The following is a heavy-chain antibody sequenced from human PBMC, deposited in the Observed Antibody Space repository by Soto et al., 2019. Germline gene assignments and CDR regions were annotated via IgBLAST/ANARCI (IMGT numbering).Heavy chain of an antibody. CDR1: GFTFSSYG. D-gene: IGHD3-3*01. V-gene: IGHV3-33*01. CDR3: ARVTYYDFWSGYRYYYYYMDV. Sequence: GGSLRLSCAASGFTFSSYGMHWVRQAPGKGLEWVAVIWYDGSNKYYADSVKGRFTTSRDNSKNTLYLQMNSLRAEDTAVYYCARVTYYDFWSGYRYYYYYMDVWGKGTTVTVSS. J-gene: IGHJ6*03. CDR2: IWYDGSNK.